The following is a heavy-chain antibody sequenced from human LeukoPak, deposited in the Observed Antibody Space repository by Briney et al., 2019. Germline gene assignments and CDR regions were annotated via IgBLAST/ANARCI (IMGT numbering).Heavy chain of an antibody. CDR3: AKDLGYSYGGYFDY. CDR2: IKSKTDGGTI. CDR1: GFTFSNAW. Sequence: GGSLRLSCAASGFTFSNAWMNWVRQAPGKGLEWVGRIKSKTDGGTIDYAAPVKGRFAISRDDSSNTLYLQMNSLRAEDTAVYYCAKDLGYSYGGYFDYWGQGTLVTVSS. J-gene: IGHJ4*02. V-gene: IGHV3-15*07. D-gene: IGHD5-18*01.